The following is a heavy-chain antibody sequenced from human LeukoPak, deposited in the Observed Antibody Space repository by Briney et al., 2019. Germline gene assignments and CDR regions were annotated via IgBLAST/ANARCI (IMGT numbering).Heavy chain of an antibody. D-gene: IGHD3-10*01. J-gene: IGHJ3*02. V-gene: IGHV3-9*01. CDR1: GFTFDDYA. Sequence: GGSLRLSCAASGFTFDDYAMHWVRQAPGKGLEWVSGISWNSGSIGYADTVKGRFTISRDNAKNSLYLQMNSLRAEDTALYYCAKDWEWFGEFFNAFDIWGQGTMVTVSS. CDR3: AKDWEWFGEFFNAFDI. CDR2: ISWNSGSI.